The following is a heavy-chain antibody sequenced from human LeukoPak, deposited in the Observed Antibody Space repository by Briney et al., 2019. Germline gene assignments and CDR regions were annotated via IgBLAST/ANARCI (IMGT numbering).Heavy chain of an antibody. J-gene: IGHJ4*02. Sequence: ASVKVSCKASGYTFTSYGIRWVRQAPGQGLEWMGWISAYNGNTNYAQKLQGRVTMTTDTSTSTAYMELRSLRSDDTAVYYCARDISRGFLEWSKLYYFDYWGQGTLVTVSS. CDR3: ARDISRGFLEWSKLYYFDY. CDR2: ISAYNGNT. D-gene: IGHD3-3*01. CDR1: GYTFTSYG. V-gene: IGHV1-18*01.